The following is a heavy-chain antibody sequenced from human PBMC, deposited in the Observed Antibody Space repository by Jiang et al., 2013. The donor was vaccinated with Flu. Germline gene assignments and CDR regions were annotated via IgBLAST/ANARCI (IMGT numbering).Heavy chain of an antibody. CDR2: INPILDIT. D-gene: IGHD3-22*01. J-gene: IGHJ4*02. CDR3: ARGNYYDNSAIDY. V-gene: IGHV1-69*02. CDR1: GGTFSNHI. Sequence: GAEVKKPGSSVKVSCEASGGTFSNHIISWVRQAPGQGLEWMGRINPILDITNYAQKFQGRLTITADKSTSTAYMELSSLTFEDTAMYYCARGNYYDNSAIDYWGQGTLVTVSS.